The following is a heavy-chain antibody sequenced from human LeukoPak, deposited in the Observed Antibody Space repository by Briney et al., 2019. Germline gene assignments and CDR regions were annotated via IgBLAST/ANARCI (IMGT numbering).Heavy chain of an antibody. CDR1: GYTLTELS. Sequence: ASVKVSCKVSGYTLTELSMHWVRQAPGKGLEWMGGFDPEDGETIYAQKVQGRVTMTEDTSTDTAYMELSTLRSEDTAVYYCATWDVVVVPAAMRYYYMDVWGKGTPVTVSS. V-gene: IGHV1-24*01. D-gene: IGHD2-2*01. J-gene: IGHJ6*03. CDR2: FDPEDGET. CDR3: ATWDVVVVPAAMRYYYMDV.